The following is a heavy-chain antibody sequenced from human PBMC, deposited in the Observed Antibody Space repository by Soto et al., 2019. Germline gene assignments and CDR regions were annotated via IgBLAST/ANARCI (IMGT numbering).Heavy chain of an antibody. CDR3: ARDLNEVPAANYYYYYGMDV. D-gene: IGHD2-2*01. CDR2: IWYDGSNK. Sequence: GGSLRLSCAASGFTFSSYGMHWVRQAPGKGLEWVAVIWYDGSNKYYADSVKGRFTISRDNSKNTLYLQMNSLRAEDTAVYYCARDLNEVPAANYYYYYGMDVWGQGTTVTVSS. J-gene: IGHJ6*02. V-gene: IGHV3-33*01. CDR1: GFTFSSYG.